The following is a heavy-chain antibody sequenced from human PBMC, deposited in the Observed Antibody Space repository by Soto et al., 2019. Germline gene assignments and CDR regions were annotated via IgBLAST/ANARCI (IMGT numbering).Heavy chain of an antibody. CDR3: ARDAVPYLEGLNCFFAC. J-gene: IGHJ4*02. CDR2: VKQDENEK. CDR1: GFTFSVYW. Sequence: EEQLVESGGGLVQPGGSLSLSCAASGFTFSVYWMSWVRQAPGKGLEWVANVKQDENEKYYADSVKGRFTISRDNAKNSLYLKMDSLTIDDSAVYYCARDAVPYLEGLNCFFACWGQGTRVTVS. D-gene: IGHD3-3*01. V-gene: IGHV3-7*01.